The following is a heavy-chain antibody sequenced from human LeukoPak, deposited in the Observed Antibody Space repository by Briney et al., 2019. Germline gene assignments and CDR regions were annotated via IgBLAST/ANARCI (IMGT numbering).Heavy chain of an antibody. V-gene: IGHV4-34*01. Sequence: SETLSLTCAVYGGSFSGYYWSWIRQPPGKGLEWIGEINHSGSTNYNPSLKGRVTISVDTSKNRFSLKLSSVTAADTAVYYCASSITIFGYYYYGMDVWGQGTTVTVSS. CDR3: ASSITIFGYYYYGMDV. CDR1: GGSFSGYY. CDR2: INHSGST. D-gene: IGHD3-3*01. J-gene: IGHJ6*02.